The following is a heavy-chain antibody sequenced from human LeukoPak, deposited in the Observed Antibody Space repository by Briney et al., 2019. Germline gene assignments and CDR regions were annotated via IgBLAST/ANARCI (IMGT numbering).Heavy chain of an antibody. CDR3: ARVVEVNSYGLFEY. J-gene: IGHJ4*02. CDR2: INAGNGNT. D-gene: IGHD5-18*01. CDR1: GYTFTSYG. V-gene: IGHV1-3*01. Sequence: ASVKVSCKASGYTFTSYGISWVRQAPGQRLEWMGWINAGNGNTKYSQKFQGRVTITRDTSASTAYMELSSLRSEDTAVYYCARVVEVNSYGLFEYWGQGTLVTVSS.